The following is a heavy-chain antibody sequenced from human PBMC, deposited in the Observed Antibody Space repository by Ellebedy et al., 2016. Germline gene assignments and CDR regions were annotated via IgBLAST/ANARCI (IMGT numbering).Heavy chain of an antibody. CDR2: IYYSGST. Sequence: SETLSLTXTVSGGSISSYYWSWIRQPPGKGLEWIGYIYYSGSTNYNPSLKSRVTISVDTSKNQFSLKLSSVTAADTAVYYCASAIGWELQYYFDYWGQGTLVTVSS. CDR3: ASAIGWELQYYFDY. J-gene: IGHJ4*02. V-gene: IGHV4-59*01. CDR1: GGSISSYY. D-gene: IGHD1-26*01.